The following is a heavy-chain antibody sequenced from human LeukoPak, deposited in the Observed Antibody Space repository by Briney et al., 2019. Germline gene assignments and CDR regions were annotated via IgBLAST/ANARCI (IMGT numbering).Heavy chain of an antibody. J-gene: IGHJ6*02. CDR2: ISYVGSNK. V-gene: IGHV3-30*18. CDR1: GFTFSSYG. D-gene: IGHD1-14*01. Sequence: GGSLRLSCAASGFTFSSYGMHWVRQAPGKGLEWVAVISYVGSNKYYADSVKGRFTISRDNSKNTLYLQMNSLRAEDTAVYYCAKAPEVEYGMDVWGQGTTVTVSS. CDR3: AKAPEVEYGMDV.